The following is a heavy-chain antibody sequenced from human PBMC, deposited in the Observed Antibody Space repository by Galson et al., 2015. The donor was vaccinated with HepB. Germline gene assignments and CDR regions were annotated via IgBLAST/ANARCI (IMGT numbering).Heavy chain of an antibody. Sequence: SVKVSCKASGYTFTSYDINWVRQATGQGLEWMGWMNPNSGNTGYVQKFQGRVNMTRNTSISTAYMELSSLRSEDTAVYYFEGGAGDYYDSSGYYHDYWGQGTLVTVSS. CDR2: MNPNSGNT. CDR3: EGGAGDYYDSSGYYHDY. J-gene: IGHJ4*02. V-gene: IGHV1-8*01. D-gene: IGHD3-22*01. CDR1: GYTFTSYD.